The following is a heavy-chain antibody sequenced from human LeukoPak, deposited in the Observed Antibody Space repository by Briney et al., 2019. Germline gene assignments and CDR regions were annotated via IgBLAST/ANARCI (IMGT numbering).Heavy chain of an antibody. CDR1: GYSISSGYY. Sequence: SETLSLTCTVSGYSISSGYYWGWIRQPPGKGLEWIGSINHSGTTSYNPSLKSRVTISVDTSKNQFSLKLSSVTAADTAVYYCARDWGYGGNSLYWYFDLWGRGTLVTVSS. D-gene: IGHD4-23*01. J-gene: IGHJ2*01. V-gene: IGHV4-38-2*02. CDR2: INHSGTT. CDR3: ARDWGYGGNSLYWYFDL.